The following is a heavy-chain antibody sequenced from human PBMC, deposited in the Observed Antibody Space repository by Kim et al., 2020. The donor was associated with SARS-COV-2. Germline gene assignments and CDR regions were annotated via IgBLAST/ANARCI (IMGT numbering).Heavy chain of an antibody. V-gene: IGHV4-4*02. CDR2: IYHSGST. Sequence: SETLSLTCAVSGGSISSSNWWSWVRQPPGKGLEWIGEIYHSGSTNYNPSLKSRVTISVDKSKNQFSLKLSSVTAADTAVCYCARTHGGNSAAFDIWGQGTMVTVAS. CDR1: GGSISSSNW. CDR3: ARTHGGNSAAFDI. D-gene: IGHD2-21*02. J-gene: IGHJ3*02.